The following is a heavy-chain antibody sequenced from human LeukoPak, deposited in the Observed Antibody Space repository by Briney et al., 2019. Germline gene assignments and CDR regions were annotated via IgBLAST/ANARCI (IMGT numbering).Heavy chain of an antibody. J-gene: IGHJ3*02. Sequence: PSQTPSLTCTVSGGSISSGDYYWSWIRQPPGKGLEWIGYIYYSGSTYYNPSLKSRVTISVDTSKNQFSLKLSSVTAADTAVYYCARGREYDSSGDAFDIWGQGTMVTVSS. V-gene: IGHV4-30-4*01. CDR2: IYYSGST. D-gene: IGHD3-22*01. CDR1: GGSISSGDYY. CDR3: ARGREYDSSGDAFDI.